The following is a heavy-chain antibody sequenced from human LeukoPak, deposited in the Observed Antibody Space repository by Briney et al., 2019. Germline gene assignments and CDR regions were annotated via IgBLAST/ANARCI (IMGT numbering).Heavy chain of an antibody. CDR2: IYYSGST. CDR3: ARGSRGYSYG. D-gene: IGHD5-18*01. V-gene: IGHV4-39*07. Sequence: SETLSLTCTVSGGSISSSSYYWGWIRQPPGKGLEWIGSIYYSGSTYYNPSLKSRVTISVDTSKNQFSLKLSSVTAADTAVYYCARGSRGYSYGWGQGTLVTVSS. CDR1: GGSISSSSYY. J-gene: IGHJ4*02.